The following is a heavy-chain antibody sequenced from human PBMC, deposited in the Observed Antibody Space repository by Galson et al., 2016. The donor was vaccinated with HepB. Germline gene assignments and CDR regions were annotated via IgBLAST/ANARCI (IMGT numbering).Heavy chain of an antibody. D-gene: IGHD3-16*01. CDR1: GGTFSSYT. CDR3: ARLGATVLDY. Sequence: SVKVSCKASGGTFSSYTICWVRQAPGQGLEWMGGILPIFGTANYAQKFQGRVTITADESTSTAYMELSSLKSEDTAIYYCARLGATVLDYWGQGTLVTVSS. CDR2: ILPIFGTA. J-gene: IGHJ4*02. V-gene: IGHV1-69*13.